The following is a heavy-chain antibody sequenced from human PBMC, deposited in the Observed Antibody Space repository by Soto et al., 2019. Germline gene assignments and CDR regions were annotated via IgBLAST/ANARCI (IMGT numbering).Heavy chain of an antibody. Sequence: PGGSLRLSCAASGFTFSSYGMHWVRQAPGKGLEWVAVIWYDGSNKYYADSVKGRFTISRDNSKNTLYLQMNSLRAEDTAVYYCARDQDGSGCLDYWGQGTLVTVSS. D-gene: IGHD6-19*01. J-gene: IGHJ4*02. V-gene: IGHV3-33*01. CDR2: IWYDGSNK. CDR1: GFTFSSYG. CDR3: ARDQDGSGCLDY.